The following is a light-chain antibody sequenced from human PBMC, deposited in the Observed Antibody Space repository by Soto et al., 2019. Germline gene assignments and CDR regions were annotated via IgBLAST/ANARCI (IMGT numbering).Light chain of an antibody. V-gene: IGKV1-5*03. CDR3: HQYNRYWT. CDR1: QSISAW. J-gene: IGKJ1*01. CDR2: QAS. Sequence: DIQMTQSPSTLSASVGDRVTITCRASQSISAWLAWDQHKPGKAPKLLIYQASNLESGVTSRFSGSGSGTAFTLTISSLQPDDFATYYGHQYNRYWTVGQWTKVDIK.